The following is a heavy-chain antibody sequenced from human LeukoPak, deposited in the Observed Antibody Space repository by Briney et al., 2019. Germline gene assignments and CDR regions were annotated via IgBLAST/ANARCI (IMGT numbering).Heavy chain of an antibody. CDR3: ARAPEGYYYDSSGYFDY. Sequence: GGSLRLSCAASGFTFSSYSMNWVRQAPGKGLEWVSSISSSSSYIYYADSVKGRFTISRDNAKNSLYLQMNSLRAEDTAVYFCARAPEGYYYDSSGYFDYWGQGSLVTVSS. J-gene: IGHJ4*02. D-gene: IGHD3-22*01. V-gene: IGHV3-21*01. CDR2: ISSSSSYI. CDR1: GFTFSSYS.